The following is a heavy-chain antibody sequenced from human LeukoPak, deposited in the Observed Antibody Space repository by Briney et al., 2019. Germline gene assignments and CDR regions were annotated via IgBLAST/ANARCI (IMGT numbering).Heavy chain of an antibody. D-gene: IGHD4-17*01. J-gene: IGHJ4*02. CDR1: GYTFTSYA. V-gene: IGHV1-3*01. CDR3: ARDYHGAVTTSFMLDY. Sequence: GASVKVSCKASGYTFTSYAMHWVRQAPGQRLEWMGWINAGNGNTKYSQKFQGRVTITRDTSASTAYMELSSLRSEDTAVYYCARDYHGAVTTSFMLDYWGQGTLVTVSS. CDR2: INAGNGNT.